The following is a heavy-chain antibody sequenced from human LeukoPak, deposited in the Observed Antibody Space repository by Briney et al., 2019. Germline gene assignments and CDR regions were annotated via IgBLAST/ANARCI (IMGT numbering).Heavy chain of an antibody. J-gene: IGHJ4*02. V-gene: IGHV1-18*01. CDR3: DRGSKGYSTSWPQAEFDY. CDR2: IRAYNGNT. CDR1: GSTFTSYG. Sequence: ASVKLSCNASGSTFTSYGNSWVRQAHGQGFGRKGWIRAYNGNTNYEQTFQGRVTMTTDTSTSTAYMELNSLRPDDAAALYCDRGSKGYSTSWPQAEFDYWGQGTLVTVPS. D-gene: IGHD6-13*01.